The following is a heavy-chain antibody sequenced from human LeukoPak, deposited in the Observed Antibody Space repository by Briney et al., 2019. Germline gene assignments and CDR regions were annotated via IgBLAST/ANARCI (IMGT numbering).Heavy chain of an antibody. CDR3: TTELITLDAFDI. CDR2: IKSKTDGGTT. D-gene: IGHD3-22*01. V-gene: IGHV3-15*01. J-gene: IGHJ3*02. CDR1: GFTVSSNS. Sequence: GGSLRLSCAASGFTVSSNSMSWVRQAPGKGLEWVGRIKSKTDGGTTDYAAPVKGRFTISRDDSKNTLYLQMNSLKTEDTAVYYCTTELITLDAFDIWGQGTMVTVSS.